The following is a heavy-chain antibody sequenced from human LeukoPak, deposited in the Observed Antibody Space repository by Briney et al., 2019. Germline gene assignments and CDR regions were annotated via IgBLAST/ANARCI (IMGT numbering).Heavy chain of an antibody. CDR2: ISYDGSNK. CDR3: ARDQGYCSSTSCPVYYYYGMDV. V-gene: IGHV3-30*04. CDR1: GFTFSSYA. Sequence: GRSLRLSCAASGFTFSSYAMHWVRQAPGKGLEWVAVISYDGSNKYYADSVKGRFTISRDNSKNTLHLQMNSLRAEDTAVYYCARDQGYCSSTSCPVYYYYGMDVWGKGTTVTVSS. D-gene: IGHD2-2*01. J-gene: IGHJ6*04.